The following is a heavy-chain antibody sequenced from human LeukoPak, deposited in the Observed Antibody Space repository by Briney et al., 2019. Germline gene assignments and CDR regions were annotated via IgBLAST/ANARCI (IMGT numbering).Heavy chain of an antibody. CDR2: IYHSGST. CDR3: LLGYCSGGSCSFDY. J-gene: IGHJ4*02. Sequence: SETLSLTCTVSSGSISSGGYYWSWIRQPPGKGLEWIGYIYHSGSTNYNPSLKSRVTISVDTSKNQFSLKLSSVTAADTAVYYCLLGYCSGGSCSFDYWGQGTLVTVSS. V-gene: IGHV4-30-2*01. D-gene: IGHD2-15*01. CDR1: SGSISSGGYY.